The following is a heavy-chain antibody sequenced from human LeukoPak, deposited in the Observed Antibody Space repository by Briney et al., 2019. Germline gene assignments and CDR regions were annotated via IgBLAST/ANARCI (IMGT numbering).Heavy chain of an antibody. Sequence: GGSLRLSCAASGLTFSRSWMHWVRQTPGKGLEWVAGIKEDGGQKDYVASVRGRFTICRDNAKNSLYLQMHSLRAEDTAVYYCASESPYSGSWSTFDIWGQGTMVTVSS. J-gene: IGHJ3*02. CDR2: IKEDGGQK. D-gene: IGHD1-26*01. CDR3: ASESPYSGSWSTFDI. V-gene: IGHV3-7*01. CDR1: GLTFSRSW.